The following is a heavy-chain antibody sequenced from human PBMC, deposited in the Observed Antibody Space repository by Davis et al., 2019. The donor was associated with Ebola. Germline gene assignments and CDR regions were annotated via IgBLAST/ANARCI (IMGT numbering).Heavy chain of an antibody. CDR3: AREVVVVVAANSQYYYGMDV. CDR2: INPSGGST. Sequence: AASVKVSCKASGYTFTSYYMHWVQQAPGQGLEWMGIINPSGGSTSYAQKFQGRVTMTRDTSTSTVYMELSSLRSEDTAVYYCAREVVVVVAANSQYYYGMDVWGKGTTVTVSS. J-gene: IGHJ6*04. D-gene: IGHD2-15*01. V-gene: IGHV1-46*01. CDR1: GYTFTSYY.